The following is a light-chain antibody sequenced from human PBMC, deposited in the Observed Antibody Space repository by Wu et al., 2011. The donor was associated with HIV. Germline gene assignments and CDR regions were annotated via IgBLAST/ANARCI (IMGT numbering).Light chain of an antibody. CDR1: QTVSNTY. J-gene: IGKJ2*01. CDR3: QQYGSSPYT. V-gene: IGKV3-20*01. CDR2: GTS. Sequence: EIVLTQSPGTLSLSPGERATLSCRASQTVSNTYLAWYQQKPGQAPRLLIYGTSSRATGIPDRFSGSGSGTDSTLTISRLEPEDFAVYYCQQYGSSPYTFGQGTKLEI.